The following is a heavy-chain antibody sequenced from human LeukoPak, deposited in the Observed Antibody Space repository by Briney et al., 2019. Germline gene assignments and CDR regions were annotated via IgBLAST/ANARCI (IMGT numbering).Heavy chain of an antibody. CDR2: IKPTSGGT. J-gene: IGHJ4*02. CDR3: ARVREWEEISGAIPDYFDY. Sequence: EASVKVSCKASGYTFTGYYIHWVRQAPGQGLEWMGWIKPTSGGTSYAQNLQGRVTMTRDTSINTAYMELSGLRSDDTAVYYCARVREWEEISGAIPDYFDYWGQGTLVTVSP. CDR1: GYTFTGYY. D-gene: IGHD3-3*01. V-gene: IGHV1-2*02.